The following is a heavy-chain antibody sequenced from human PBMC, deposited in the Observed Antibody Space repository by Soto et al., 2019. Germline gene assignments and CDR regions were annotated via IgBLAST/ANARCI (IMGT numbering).Heavy chain of an antibody. CDR3: ARVPVRKYYGAGSYNNYYFGMDV. V-gene: IGHV4-39*01. Sequence: SETLSLTCSVSGVSISSSDYSWGWIRQPPGKGLEWIGSIYYTGSTFYNPSLKSRVTMSVDTSKNQFSLMLSSVTAADTAVYYCARVPVRKYYGAGSYNNYYFGMDVWGQGTTVTVSS. CDR2: IYYTGST. CDR1: GVSISSSDYS. J-gene: IGHJ6*02. D-gene: IGHD3-10*01.